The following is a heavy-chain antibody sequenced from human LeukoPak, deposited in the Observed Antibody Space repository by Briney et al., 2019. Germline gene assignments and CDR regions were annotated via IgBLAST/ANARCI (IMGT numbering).Heavy chain of an antibody. Sequence: GGSLRLSCAASGFTFSNYWMHWVRQAPGKGLVWVSRLNADGNSITYADSVRGRFTISRDNAKNTVHLQMNSLRVEDTAVYYCARDLGQYYDTSDNWFDPWGQGTLVTVSS. V-gene: IGHV3-74*01. J-gene: IGHJ5*02. CDR1: GFTFSNYW. D-gene: IGHD3-22*01. CDR3: ARDLGQYYDTSDNWFDP. CDR2: LNADGNSI.